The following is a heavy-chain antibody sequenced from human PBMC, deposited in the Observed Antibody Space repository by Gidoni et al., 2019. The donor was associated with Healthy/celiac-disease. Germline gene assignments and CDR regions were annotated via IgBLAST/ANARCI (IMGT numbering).Heavy chain of an antibody. Sequence: EVQLVESGGGRVKPGGSLRLSCAASGFTFSSYSMNWVRQAPGKGLEWVSSISSSSSYIYYADSVKGRFTISRDNAKNSLYLQMNSLRAEDTAVYYCARDQNPNWGRYFDLWGRGTLVTVSS. V-gene: IGHV3-21*01. CDR2: ISSSSSYI. CDR3: ARDQNPNWGRYFDL. CDR1: GFTFSSYS. J-gene: IGHJ2*01. D-gene: IGHD7-27*01.